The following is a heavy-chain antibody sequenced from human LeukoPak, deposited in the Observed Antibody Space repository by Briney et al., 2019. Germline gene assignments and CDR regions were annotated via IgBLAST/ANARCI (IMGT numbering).Heavy chain of an antibody. J-gene: IGHJ4*02. D-gene: IGHD3-22*01. CDR2: INHSGST. CDR1: GGSFSGYY. CDR3: AITPGYYYDSSGYYAY. Sequence: SETLTLTCAVYGGSFSGYYWSWIRQPPGKGLEWIGEINHSGSTNYNPSLKSRVTISVDTSKNQFSLKLSSVTAADTAVYYCAITPGYYYDSSGYYAYWGQGTLVTVSS. V-gene: IGHV4-34*01.